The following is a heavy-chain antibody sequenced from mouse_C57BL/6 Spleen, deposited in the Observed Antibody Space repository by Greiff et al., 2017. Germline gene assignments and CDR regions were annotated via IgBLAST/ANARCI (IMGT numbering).Heavy chain of an antibody. CDR1: GYTFTSYW. J-gene: IGHJ2*01. D-gene: IGHD2-10*02. CDR2: IDPSDSET. CDR3: AREGSMVFDY. V-gene: IGHV1-52*01. Sequence: QVQLQQSGAELVRPGSSVKLSCKASGYTFTSYWMHWVTQRPIQGLEWIGNIDPSDSETHYTQKFKEKATLTVDKSSSTAYMQLSSRTSEDSEFYYCAREGSMVFDYWGQDTTLTVSS.